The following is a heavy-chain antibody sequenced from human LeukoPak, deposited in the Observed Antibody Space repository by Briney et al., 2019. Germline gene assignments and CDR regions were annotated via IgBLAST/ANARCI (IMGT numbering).Heavy chain of an antibody. J-gene: IGHJ5*02. CDR1: GYTLHGYY. V-gene: IGHV1-2*06. CDR3: ARARVSSWYGESGWFDP. Sequence: EQVPRKDSGYTLHGYYMLWVQQAPGPALEWMGRNNPNNSGTNYSQKFQERGAMTRDTSISTAYMELRRLRSDDTAVEYCARARVSSWYGESGWFDPWGQGTLVTVST. D-gene: IGHD6-13*01. CDR2: NNPNNSGT.